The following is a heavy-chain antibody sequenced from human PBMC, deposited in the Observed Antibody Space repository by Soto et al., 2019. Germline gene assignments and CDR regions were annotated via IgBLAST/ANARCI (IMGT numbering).Heavy chain of an antibody. V-gene: IGHV1-18*04. Sequence: ASVKVSCKASGYTFTSYGISWVRQAPGQGLEWMGWINAYNGNTNYAQKLQGRVTMTTDTSTSTAYMELRSLRSDDTAVYYCARVGRGYKKGGYYYYGMDVWGQGTTVTVSS. CDR1: GYTFTSYG. CDR3: ARVGRGYKKGGYYYYGMDV. CDR2: INAYNGNT. D-gene: IGHD2-15*01. J-gene: IGHJ6*02.